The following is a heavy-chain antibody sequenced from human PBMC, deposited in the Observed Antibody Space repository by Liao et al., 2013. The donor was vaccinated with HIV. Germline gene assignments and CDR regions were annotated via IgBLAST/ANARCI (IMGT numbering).Heavy chain of an antibody. CDR1: GDSISSSNCY. D-gene: IGHD6-13*01. V-gene: IGHV4-39*07. Sequence: QLQLQESGPGLVKPSETLSLTCTVSGDSISSSNCYWGWVRQPPGKGREYIGHIHHNGNAYYNPSLKSRVTISLDTSMDQFSLKLNSVTAADTAVYYCARGQSSSQTGGYYNMDVWAKGTSVTVSS. CDR2: IHHNGNA. J-gene: IGHJ6*03. CDR3: ARGQSSSQTGGYYNMDV.